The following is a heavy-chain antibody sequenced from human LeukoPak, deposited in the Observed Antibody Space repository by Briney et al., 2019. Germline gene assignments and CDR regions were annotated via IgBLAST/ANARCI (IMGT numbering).Heavy chain of an antibody. CDR3: ARVRRSPGYCSSTSCYTQGYCYYYYMDV. CDR1: GGSISSGGYY. V-gene: IGHV4-31*03. Sequence: KTSQTLSLTCTVSGGSISSGGYYWSWVRQHPGKGLEWIGYIYYSGSTYYNPSLKSRVTISVDTSKNQFSLKLSSVTAADTAVYYCARVRRSPGYCSSTSCYTQGYCYYYYMDVWGKGTTVTVSS. J-gene: IGHJ6*03. CDR2: IYYSGST. D-gene: IGHD2-2*02.